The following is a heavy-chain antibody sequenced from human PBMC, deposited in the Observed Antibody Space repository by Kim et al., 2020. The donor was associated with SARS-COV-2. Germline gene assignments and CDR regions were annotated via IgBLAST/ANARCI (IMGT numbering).Heavy chain of an antibody. J-gene: IGHJ6*02. CDR3: AKRSGAFGELSPRYLDYYYYGMDV. V-gene: IGHV3-23*01. D-gene: IGHD3-10*01. CDR2: ISGSGGST. CDR1: GFTFSSYA. Sequence: GGSLRLSCAASGFTFSSYAMSWVRQAPGKGLEWVSAISGSGGSTYYADSVKGRFTISRDNSKNTLYLQMNSLRAEDTAVYYCAKRSGAFGELSPRYLDYYYYGMDVWGQGTTVTVSS.